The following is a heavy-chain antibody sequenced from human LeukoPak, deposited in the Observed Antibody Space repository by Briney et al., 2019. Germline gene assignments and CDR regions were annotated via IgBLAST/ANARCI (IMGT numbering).Heavy chain of an antibody. D-gene: IGHD2-15*01. Sequence: GGSLRLSCGGFGFTFDEYGMSWVRQAPGKGLEWVSAMSSSDDGRYYAASVRGRFTISRDTSRSTLYLQMNSLRAEDAAVYYCAKAPVTSCRGAFCYPFDYWGQGTLVTVSS. CDR1: GFTFDEYG. CDR2: MSSSDDGR. J-gene: IGHJ4*02. V-gene: IGHV3-23*01. CDR3: AKAPVTSCRGAFCYPFDY.